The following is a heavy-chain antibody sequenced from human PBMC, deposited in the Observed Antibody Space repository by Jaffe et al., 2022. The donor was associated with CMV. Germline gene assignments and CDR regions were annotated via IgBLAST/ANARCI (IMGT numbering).Heavy chain of an antibody. CDR3: ARARAFGYSYGQRWFDP. CDR1: GGSISSSSYY. CDR2: IYYSGST. J-gene: IGHJ5*02. D-gene: IGHD5-18*01. Sequence: QLQLQESGPGLVKPSETLSLTCTVSGGSISSSSYYWGWIRQPPGKGLEWIGSIYYSGSTYYNPSLKSRVTISVDTSKNQFSLKLSSVTAADTAVYYCARARAFGYSYGQRWFDPWGQGTLVTVSS. V-gene: IGHV4-39*01.